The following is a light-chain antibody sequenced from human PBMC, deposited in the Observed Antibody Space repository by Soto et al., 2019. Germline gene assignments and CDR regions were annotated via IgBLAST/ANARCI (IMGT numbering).Light chain of an antibody. CDR2: DVF. V-gene: IGKV1-5*01. CDR1: QSITYW. J-gene: IGKJ2*01. CDR3: QQYHSFSFT. Sequence: DIQMTQSPSSLSASVGDRVTITCRARQSITYWLAWYQQKPGRAPKRLIYDVFNCQSGVPSRFSGSGSGTEFTLTISSLQPDDSATYYCQQYHSFSFTFGQGTKLEIK.